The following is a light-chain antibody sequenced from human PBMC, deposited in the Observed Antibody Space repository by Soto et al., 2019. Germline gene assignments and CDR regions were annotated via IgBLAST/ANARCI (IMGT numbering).Light chain of an antibody. CDR3: SAYTSTASYV. CDR1: SSDIGGYNY. J-gene: IGLJ1*01. V-gene: IGLV2-14*03. CDR2: YVT. Sequence: QSALTQPASVSGSPGQSITISCTGTSSDIGGYNYVSWYQQHPGKAPKLIINYVTNRPSGVSNRVSGSKSGNTASLTISGLQADDDGDYYCSAYTSTASYVFGTGTKVTVL.